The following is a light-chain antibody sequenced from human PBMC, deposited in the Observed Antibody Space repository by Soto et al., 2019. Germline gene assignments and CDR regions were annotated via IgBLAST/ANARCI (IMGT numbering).Light chain of an antibody. Sequence: QSALTQPASVSGSPGQSITISCTGTSSDVGGYKFVSWYQHHPGKAPKLIIYEVGNRPSGISNRFSGSKSGNTASLTISGLQAEDEAHYYCSSYTGTSSYVLFGGGTQLTVL. CDR1: SSDVGGYKF. J-gene: IGLJ2*01. CDR2: EVG. CDR3: SSYTGTSSYVL. V-gene: IGLV2-14*01.